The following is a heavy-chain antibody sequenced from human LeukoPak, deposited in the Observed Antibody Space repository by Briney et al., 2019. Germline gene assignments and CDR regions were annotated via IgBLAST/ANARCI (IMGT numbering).Heavy chain of an antibody. CDR1: GYTFTSYG. V-gene: IGHV1-46*01. Sequence: GASVKVSCKASGYTFTSYGISWVRQAPGQGLEWMGIINPSGGSTSYAQKFQGRVTMTRDMSTSTVYMELSSLRSEDTAVYYCARDGRGSRSSWFDPWGQGTLVIVSS. CDR2: INPSGGST. J-gene: IGHJ5*02. D-gene: IGHD3-10*01. CDR3: ARDGRGSRSSWFDP.